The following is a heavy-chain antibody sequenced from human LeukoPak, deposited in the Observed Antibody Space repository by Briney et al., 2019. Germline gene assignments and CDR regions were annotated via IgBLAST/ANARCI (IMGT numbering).Heavy chain of an antibody. Sequence: GGSLRLSCAASGFIFSNYGMHWVRQAPGKGLEWVAYIRFDESNKYYSDSVKGRFTISRDNSRNTLYLQMNSLRTEDTAVYYCAKVAPGAPPTYFDYWGQGTLVTVSS. CDR3: AKVAPGAPPTYFDY. V-gene: IGHV3-30*02. CDR1: GFIFSNYG. D-gene: IGHD1-26*01. CDR2: IRFDESNK. J-gene: IGHJ4*02.